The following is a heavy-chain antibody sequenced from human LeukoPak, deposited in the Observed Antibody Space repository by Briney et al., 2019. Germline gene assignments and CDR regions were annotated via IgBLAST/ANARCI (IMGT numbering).Heavy chain of an antibody. Sequence: SSETLSLTCAVYGGSFSGYYWSWIRQPPGKGLEWIGEINHSGSTNYNPSLKSRVTISVDTSKNQFSLKLSSVTAADTAVYYCARRGLLPFDYWGQGTLVTVSS. CDR1: GGSFSGYY. CDR3: ARRGLLPFDY. J-gene: IGHJ4*02. D-gene: IGHD2-15*01. V-gene: IGHV4-34*01. CDR2: INHSGST.